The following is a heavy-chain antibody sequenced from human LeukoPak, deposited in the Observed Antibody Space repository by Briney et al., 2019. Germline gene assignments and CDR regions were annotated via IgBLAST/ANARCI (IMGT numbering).Heavy chain of an antibody. CDR1: GGSISTYY. J-gene: IGHJ4*02. D-gene: IGHD3-10*01. CDR3: ARGNYYHGSGFRY. CDR2: IYYSGNT. Sequence: SETLSLTCTVSGGSISTYYWSWIRQPPGKGLEWIGYIYYSGNTNCNPSLKSRVTISVDTSKNQFSLKLSSVTAADTAVYCCARGNYYHGSGFRYWGQGTLVTVSS. V-gene: IGHV4-59*12.